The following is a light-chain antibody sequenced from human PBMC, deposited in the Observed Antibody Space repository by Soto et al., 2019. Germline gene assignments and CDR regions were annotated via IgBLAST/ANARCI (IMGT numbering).Light chain of an antibody. V-gene: IGKV1-5*03. J-gene: IGKJ1*01. CDR3: QHYNSYSEA. CDR2: KAS. Sequence: DIQITQSPSTLSASAGDRVTISCRASQTISTWLAWYQQKPGKAPNLLIYKASSLESGVPSRFSGSGSGTEFTLTISSLQPDDFATYYCQHYNSYSEAFGQGTNVDIK. CDR1: QTISTW.